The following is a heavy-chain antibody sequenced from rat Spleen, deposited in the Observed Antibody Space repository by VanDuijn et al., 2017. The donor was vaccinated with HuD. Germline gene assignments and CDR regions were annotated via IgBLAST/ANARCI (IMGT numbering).Heavy chain of an antibody. CDR2: ITSGDSNT. J-gene: IGHJ3*01. V-gene: IGHV5-7*01. D-gene: IGHD4-3*01. Sequence: EVQLVESGGGLVQPGRSLKLSCAASGFTFTGFAMAWVRPAPKKGLEWVATITSGDSNTYYPDSVKGRFTISRDNATSTLYLQMDSLRSEDTATYYCANAEFGVGWFAYWGQGTLVTVSS. CDR3: ANAEFGVGWFAY. CDR1: GFTFTGFA.